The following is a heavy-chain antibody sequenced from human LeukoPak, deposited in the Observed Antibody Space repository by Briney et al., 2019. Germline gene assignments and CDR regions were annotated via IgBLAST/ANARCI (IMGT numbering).Heavy chain of an antibody. CDR2: INPNSGGT. Sequence: ASVKVSCKASGYTFTGYYMHWVRQAPGQGLEWMGWINPNSGGTNYAQKFQGRVTTTRDTSISTAYMELSRLRSDDTAVYYCARSRTAVGITMIVVVTPHFDYWGQGTLVTVSS. CDR1: GYTFTGYY. D-gene: IGHD3-22*01. V-gene: IGHV1-2*02. CDR3: ARSRTAVGITMIVVVTPHFDY. J-gene: IGHJ4*02.